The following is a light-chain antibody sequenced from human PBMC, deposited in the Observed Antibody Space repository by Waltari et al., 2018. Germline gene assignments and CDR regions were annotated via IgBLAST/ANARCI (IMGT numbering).Light chain of an antibody. V-gene: IGLV3-21*02. CDR2: DDS. CDR3: QVWDSSSDHVV. CDR1: NIERQS. Sequence: SYVLTQPPSVSVAPGQTARVTCGGSNIERQSVHWYHQKPGQAPVLVVYDDSDRPSGIPDRFSGSNSGNTATLTISRVEAGDEADYYCQVWDSSSDHVVFGGGTKLTVL. J-gene: IGLJ2*01.